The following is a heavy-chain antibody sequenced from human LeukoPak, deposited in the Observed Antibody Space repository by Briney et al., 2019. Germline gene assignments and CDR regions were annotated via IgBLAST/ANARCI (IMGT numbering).Heavy chain of an antibody. D-gene: IGHD3-22*01. V-gene: IGHV3-48*03. CDR1: RFTFSSYK. CDR2: ISSSGSTI. J-gene: IGHJ4*02. CDR3: AREDDSSGYSFDY. Sequence: TGGSLRLSCAASRFTFSSYKMHWVRQAPGKGLEWVSYISSSGSTIYYADSVKGRFTISRDNAKNSLYLQMNSLRAEDTAVYYCAREDDSSGYSFDYWGQGTLVTVSS.